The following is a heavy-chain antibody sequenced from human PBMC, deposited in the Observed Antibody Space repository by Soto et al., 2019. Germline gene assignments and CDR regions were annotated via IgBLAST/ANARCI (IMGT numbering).Heavy chain of an antibody. CDR3: AKRPTSTGFGDPFDI. V-gene: IGHV3-23*01. J-gene: IGHJ3*02. Sequence: EVQLLESGGDLVQPGGPLRLSCAASGFTFSTYAMSWVRQAPGKGLEWVSTISSSGGNTYYTDSVKGRFTISRDNSKNTLYLQMNSLRAEDTAIYYCAKRPTSTGFGDPFDIWGQGTMVTVSS. CDR2: ISSSGGNT. D-gene: IGHD3-10*01. CDR1: GFTFSTYA.